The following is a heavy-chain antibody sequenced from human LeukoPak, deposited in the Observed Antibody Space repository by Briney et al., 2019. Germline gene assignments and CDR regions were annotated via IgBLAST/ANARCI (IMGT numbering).Heavy chain of an antibody. Sequence: ASVKVSCKASGYTFTGYYMHWVRQAPGQGLEWMGWINPNSGGTNYAQKFQGRVTMTRDTSISTAYMELSRLRSDDTAVYYCARDRGVVPAARGWWFDPWGQGTTVTVSS. J-gene: IGHJ5*01. CDR3: ARDRGVVPAARGWWFDP. CDR2: INPNSGGT. CDR1: GYTFTGYY. V-gene: IGHV1-2*02. D-gene: IGHD2-2*01.